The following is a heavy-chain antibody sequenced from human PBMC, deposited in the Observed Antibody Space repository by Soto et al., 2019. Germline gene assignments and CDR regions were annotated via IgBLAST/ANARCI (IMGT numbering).Heavy chain of an antibody. Sequence: QVQLVQSGAEVKKPGASVKVSCKASGYTFTSYAMHWVRQAPGQRLEWMGWINAGNGNTKYSQKFQGRVTITRDTSASTAYMELSSLRSEDTAVYYCARAADSGSYQGSHDYWGQGTLVTVSS. J-gene: IGHJ4*02. V-gene: IGHV1-3*01. CDR3: ARAADSGSYQGSHDY. CDR1: GYTFTSYA. D-gene: IGHD1-26*01. CDR2: INAGNGNT.